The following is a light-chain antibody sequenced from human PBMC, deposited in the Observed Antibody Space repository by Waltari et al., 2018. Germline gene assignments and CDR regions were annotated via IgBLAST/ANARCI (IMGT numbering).Light chain of an antibody. Sequence: QSVLPQPPSASGTPGQRVTISCSGSPSNIGGNLVNWYQQLPGKAPKLLIYRSDQRPSVVPDRFAASKTGTSASLAISGLQSEDEADYFCASWDDSLNGHWVFGGGTKVTVL. CDR1: PSNIGGNL. J-gene: IGLJ3*02. V-gene: IGLV1-44*01. CDR3: ASWDDSLNGHWV. CDR2: RSD.